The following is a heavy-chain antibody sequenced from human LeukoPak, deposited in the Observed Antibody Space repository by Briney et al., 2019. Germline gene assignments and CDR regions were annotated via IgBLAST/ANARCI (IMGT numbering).Heavy chain of an antibody. J-gene: IGHJ4*02. CDR3: AKDRSGWPTNFDS. Sequence: GGSLRLSCAASGFTFSTYAVNWVRQAPGKGPEWVSAISSSGGTTYYADSVKGRFSISRDNSKNTLYLQMNSLRAEDTAVYYCAKDRSGWPTNFDSWGQGTLVTVSA. V-gene: IGHV3-23*01. CDR1: GFTFSTYA. D-gene: IGHD6-19*01. CDR2: ISSSGGTT.